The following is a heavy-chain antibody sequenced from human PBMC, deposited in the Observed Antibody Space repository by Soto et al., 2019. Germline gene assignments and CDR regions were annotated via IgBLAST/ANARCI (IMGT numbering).Heavy chain of an antibody. CDR3: ARAPPAHYYDSSGYFDY. Sequence: ASVKVSCKASGGTFSSYTISWVRQAPGQGLEWMGRIIPILGIANYAQKFQGRVTITADKSTSTAYMELSSLRSEDTAVYYCARAPPAHYYDSSGYFDYWGQGTLVTVSS. CDR2: IIPILGIA. D-gene: IGHD3-22*01. CDR1: GGTFSSYT. J-gene: IGHJ4*02. V-gene: IGHV1-69*02.